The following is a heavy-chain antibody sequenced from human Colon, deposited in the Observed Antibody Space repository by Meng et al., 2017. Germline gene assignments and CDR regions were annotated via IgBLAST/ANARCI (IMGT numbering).Heavy chain of an antibody. CDR2: IHHGRGT. V-gene: IGHV4-4*02. CDR3: ARNGFYSLGY. Sequence: QVQRQGAGPGLVKPSGTLSLTCAVSGDSITYDNWWSWLRQPPGKGLEWIGEIHHGRGTNYNPALRSRVTFSLDKSRNQLSLTLTSVTAADTAVYYCARNGFYSLGYWGPGALVTVSS. D-gene: IGHD3-22*01. J-gene: IGHJ4*02. CDR1: GDSITYDNW.